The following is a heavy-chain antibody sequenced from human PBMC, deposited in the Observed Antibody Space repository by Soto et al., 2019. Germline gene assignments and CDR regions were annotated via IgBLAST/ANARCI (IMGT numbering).Heavy chain of an antibody. CDR3: ARAGATGFLEWLLSRAKGQTFEY. V-gene: IGHV1-2*04. D-gene: IGHD3-3*01. CDR1: GYTFTGYY. J-gene: IGHJ4*02. CDR2: INPNSGGT. Sequence: ASVKVSCKASGYTFTGYYMHWVRHAPGQGLEGMGWINPNSGGTNYAQKFQGWVTMTRDTSISTAYMELSRLRSDDTAVYYCARAGATGFLEWLLSRAKGQTFEYWGRGTMVTVSS.